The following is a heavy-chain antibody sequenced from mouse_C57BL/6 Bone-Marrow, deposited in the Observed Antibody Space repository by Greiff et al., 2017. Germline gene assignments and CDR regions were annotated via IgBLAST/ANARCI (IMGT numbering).Heavy chain of an antibody. CDR2: IHPNSGST. Sequence: QVQLKQPGAELVKPGASVKLSCKASGYTFTSYWMHWVKQRPGQGLEWIGMIHPNSGSTNYNEKFKSKATLTVDKSSSTAYMQLSSLTSEDSAVYYCARGGGYCFDYWGQGTTLTVSS. CDR3: ARGGGYCFDY. J-gene: IGHJ2*01. V-gene: IGHV1-64*01. CDR1: GYTFTSYW.